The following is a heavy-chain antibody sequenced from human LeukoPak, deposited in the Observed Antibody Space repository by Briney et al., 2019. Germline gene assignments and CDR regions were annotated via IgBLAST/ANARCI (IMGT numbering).Heavy chain of an antibody. J-gene: IGHJ4*02. Sequence: ASVTVSCTASRYTFNKYGISWMRQAPGQGLEWMGWISCYNGDTRYAQKFKGRVTMTTDTSTSTVHMELRSLRSDDTAVYYCARDPTNTSGYRVYHDYWGQGALVTVSS. CDR1: RYTFNKYG. D-gene: IGHD5/OR15-5a*01. CDR3: ARDPTNTSGYRVYHDY. CDR2: ISCYNGDT. V-gene: IGHV1-18*01.